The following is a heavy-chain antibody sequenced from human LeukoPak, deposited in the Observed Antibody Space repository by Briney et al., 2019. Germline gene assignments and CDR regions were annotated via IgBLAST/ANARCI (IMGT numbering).Heavy chain of an antibody. J-gene: IGHJ4*02. CDR1: GFTFSSYA. CDR2: IYYSGST. Sequence: KSGGSLRLSCAASGFTFSSYAMSWIRQPPGKGLEWIGYIYYSGSTNYNPSLKSRVTISVDASKNQFSLKLSSVTAADTAVYYCARSTMVRGRKGTFDYWGQGTLVTVSS. D-gene: IGHD3-10*01. V-gene: IGHV4-59*08. CDR3: ARSTMVRGRKGTFDY.